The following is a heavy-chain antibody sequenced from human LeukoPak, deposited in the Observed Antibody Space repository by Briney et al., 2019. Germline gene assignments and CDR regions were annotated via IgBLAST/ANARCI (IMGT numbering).Heavy chain of an antibody. CDR3: ARRAKGSWINDAFDI. J-gene: IGHJ3*02. Sequence: ASVKVSCRASGYTFTGYYMHWVRQAPGQGLEWMERINPNSGGTNYAQKFQGRVTMTRDTSTSTLYMELSSLRSEDTAVYYCARRAKGSWINDAFDIWGQGTMVTVSS. D-gene: IGHD2-2*03. V-gene: IGHV1-2*06. CDR2: INPNSGGT. CDR1: GYTFTGYY.